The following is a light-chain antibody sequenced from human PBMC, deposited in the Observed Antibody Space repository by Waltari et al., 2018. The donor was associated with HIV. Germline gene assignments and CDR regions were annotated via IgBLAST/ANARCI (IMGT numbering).Light chain of an antibody. CDR3: SSYTSSDTVV. CDR1: SSDVGGYNA. V-gene: IGLV2-14*01. J-gene: IGLJ2*01. CDR2: EVS. Sequence: QSALTQPASVSGSPGQSISIPCTGTSSDVGGYNAVPWYQQHPAKAPKLVILEVSNRPSGVSNRFSGSKSGNRASLTISGLQAEDEAYYYCSSYTSSDTVVFGGGTKVTVL.